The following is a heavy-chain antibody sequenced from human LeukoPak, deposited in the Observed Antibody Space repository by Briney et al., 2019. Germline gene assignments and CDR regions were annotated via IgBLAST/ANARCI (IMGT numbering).Heavy chain of an antibody. Sequence: GGSLRLSCAASGFTFSSYSMNWVRQAPGKGLEWVSSISSSSSYIYYADSVKGRFTISRDNAKNSLYLQMNSLRAEDTAVYYCAREGYDSSGYYKGGAFDIWGQGTMVTVSS. V-gene: IGHV3-21*01. J-gene: IGHJ3*02. D-gene: IGHD3-22*01. CDR2: ISSSSSYI. CDR3: AREGYDSSGYYKGGAFDI. CDR1: GFTFSSYS.